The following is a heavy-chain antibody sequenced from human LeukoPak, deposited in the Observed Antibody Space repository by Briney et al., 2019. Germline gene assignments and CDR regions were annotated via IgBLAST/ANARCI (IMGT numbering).Heavy chain of an antibody. V-gene: IGHV3-64D*06. CDR3: VKALLKYAYFDAFDI. CDR2: ISSNGGTT. D-gene: IGHD2-21*01. Sequence: GGSLRLSCSASGFTFSSYAMHWVRQAPGKGLEYVSTISSNGGTTYYADSVKGRFTISRDNSKNTLYLQMSRLRAEDTAVYYCVKALLKYAYFDAFDIWGQGTMVTVSS. CDR1: GFTFSSYA. J-gene: IGHJ3*02.